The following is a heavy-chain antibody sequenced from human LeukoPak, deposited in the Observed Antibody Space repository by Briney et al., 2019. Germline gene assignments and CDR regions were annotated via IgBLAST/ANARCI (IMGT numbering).Heavy chain of an antibody. Sequence: SSETHSLTCSVSGGSISSGGYYWTWIRQPAGKGLEWIGRIYTSGTTNYNPSLKSRVTISVDTSKNHFSLRLSSVTAADTAVYYCAATRGGWYGNWFDPWGQGTLVTVSS. CDR3: AATRGGWYGNWFDP. J-gene: IGHJ5*02. CDR2: IYTSGTT. V-gene: IGHV4-61*02. D-gene: IGHD6-19*01. CDR1: GGSISSGGYY.